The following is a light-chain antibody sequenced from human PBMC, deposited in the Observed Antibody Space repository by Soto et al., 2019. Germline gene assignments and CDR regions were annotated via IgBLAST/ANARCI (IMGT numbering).Light chain of an antibody. CDR1: QDISNY. J-gene: IGKJ4*01. V-gene: IGKV1-33*01. CDR2: DAS. CDR3: QQYYNLQLT. Sequence: DIQMTQSPSSLSASVGDRVTITCQASQDISNYLNWYQQKPGKAPKLLIYDASNLETGFPSRFSGSGSGTDFTFPISSLQPEDIATYYCQQYYNLQLTFGGGTKVEIK.